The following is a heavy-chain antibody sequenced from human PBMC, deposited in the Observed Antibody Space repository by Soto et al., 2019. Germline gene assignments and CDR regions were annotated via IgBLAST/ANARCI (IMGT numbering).Heavy chain of an antibody. CDR2: IYYSGST. J-gene: IGHJ3*02. Sequence: SETQSPTCPFSGGTLSSGGYYWSWIRPHPGKGLEWIGYIYYSGSTYYNPSLKSRVTISVDTSKNQFSLKLSSVTAADTAVYYCATNVLRFLEWSPDAFDIWGQGTMVTVSS. CDR3: ATNVLRFLEWSPDAFDI. D-gene: IGHD3-3*01. CDR1: GGTLSSGGYY. V-gene: IGHV4-31*03.